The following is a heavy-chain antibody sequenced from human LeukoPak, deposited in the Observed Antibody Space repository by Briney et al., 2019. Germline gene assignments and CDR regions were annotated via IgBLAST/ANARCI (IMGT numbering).Heavy chain of an antibody. D-gene: IGHD1-26*01. CDR1: GGTFNNYA. V-gene: IGHV1-69*13. CDR2: IFLLFETT. Sequence: SVKVSCKASGGTFNNYAINWVRQAPGQGLEWMGGIFLLFETTNYAQGFQGRVTITADDSTSTAYMELNSLTTEDTAVYYCARGRESHGHYFHFWGQGTLVTVSS. J-gene: IGHJ4*02. CDR3: ARGRESHGHYFHF.